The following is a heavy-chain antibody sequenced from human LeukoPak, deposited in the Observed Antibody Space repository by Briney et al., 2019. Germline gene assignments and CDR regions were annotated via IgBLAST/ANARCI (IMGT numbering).Heavy chain of an antibody. J-gene: IGHJ4*02. V-gene: IGHV3-30-3*01. CDR3: ARRYCSSTICTFIDY. Sequence: PGGSLRLSCAASGFTFSSYAMHWVRQAPGKGLEWVAVISYDGSNKYYADSVKGRFTISRDNSKNTLYLQMNSLRAEDTALYYCARRYCSSTICTFIDYWGQGTLVTVSS. CDR2: ISYDGSNK. D-gene: IGHD2-2*01. CDR1: GFTFSSYA.